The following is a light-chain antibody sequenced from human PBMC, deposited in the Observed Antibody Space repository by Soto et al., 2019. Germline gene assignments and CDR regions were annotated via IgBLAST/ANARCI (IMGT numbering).Light chain of an antibody. Sequence: DIQMTQSPSSLSASVGDRVTITCRASQNINTYLNWYQQKPEKAPKLLIYGASTLQGGVPSRFSGGAAGTEFTLTISGLQLDDFATYYCQQSYSTLMFTFGQGTRLEIK. CDR2: GAS. CDR1: QNINTY. CDR3: QQSYSTLMFT. J-gene: IGKJ2*01. V-gene: IGKV1-39*01.